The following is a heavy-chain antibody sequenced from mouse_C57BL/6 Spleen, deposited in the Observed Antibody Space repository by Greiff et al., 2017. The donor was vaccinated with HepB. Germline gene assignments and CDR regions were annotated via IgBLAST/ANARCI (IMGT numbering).Heavy chain of an antibody. J-gene: IGHJ3*01. Sequence: VQLQQSGPELVKPGASVKMSCKASGYTFSSSWMNWVKQRPGKGLEWIGRIYPEDGDTNYNGKFKGKATLTADKSSSTAYMQLRSLTSEDSAVYFCARATDDDDEGFAYWGQGTLVTVSA. CDR2: IYPEDGDT. CDR1: GYTFSSSW. V-gene: IGHV1-82*01. CDR3: ARATDDDDEGFAY. D-gene: IGHD2-4*01.